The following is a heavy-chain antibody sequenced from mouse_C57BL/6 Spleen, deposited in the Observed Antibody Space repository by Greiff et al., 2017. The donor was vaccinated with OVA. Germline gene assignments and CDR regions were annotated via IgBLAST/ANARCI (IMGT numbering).Heavy chain of an antibody. D-gene: IGHD3-3*01. Sequence: EVQLQESGGDLVKPGGSLKLSCAASGFTFSSYGMSWVRQTPDKRLEWVATISSGGSYTYYPDSVKGRFTISRDNAKNTLYLQLSSLKSEDTAMYYCASSHLGQYYFDYWGQGTTLTVSS. CDR1: GFTFSSYG. V-gene: IGHV5-6*01. J-gene: IGHJ2*01. CDR3: ASSHLGQYYFDY. CDR2: ISSGGSYT.